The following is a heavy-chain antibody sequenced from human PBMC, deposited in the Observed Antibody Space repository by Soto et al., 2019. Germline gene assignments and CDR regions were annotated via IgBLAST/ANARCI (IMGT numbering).Heavy chain of an antibody. CDR2: ISSSGSTI. D-gene: IGHD5-12*01. J-gene: IGHJ4*02. CDR1: GFTFSDYY. V-gene: IGHV3-11*01. Sequence: PGGSLRLSCAASGFTFSDYYMSWIRQAPGKGLEWVSYISSSGSTIYYADSVKGRFTISRDNAKNSLYLQMNSLRAEDTGVYYCARSSWLQPTPFDYWGQGTLVTVCS. CDR3: ARSSWLQPTPFDY.